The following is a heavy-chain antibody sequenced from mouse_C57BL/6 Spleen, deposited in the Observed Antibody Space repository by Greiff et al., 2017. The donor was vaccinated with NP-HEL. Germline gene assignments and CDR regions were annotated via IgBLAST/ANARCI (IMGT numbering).Heavy chain of an antibody. CDR2: ISSGSSTL. V-gene: IGHV5-17*01. CDR1: GFTFSDYG. D-gene: IGHD4-1*01. CDR3: ARLGRGYFDV. Sequence: EVMLVESGGGLVKPGGSLKLSCAASGFTFSDYGMHWVRQAPEKGLEWVAYISSGSSTLYSADTVKGRFTISRDNAKNTLFLQMTSLRSEDTAMYYCARLGRGYFDVWGTGTTVTVSS. J-gene: IGHJ1*03.